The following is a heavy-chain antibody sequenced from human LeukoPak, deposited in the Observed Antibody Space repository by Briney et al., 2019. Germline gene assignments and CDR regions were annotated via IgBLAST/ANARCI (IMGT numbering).Heavy chain of an antibody. J-gene: IGHJ4*02. V-gene: IGHV3-30-3*01. CDR3: ARSRGISSGYYPRLWFDY. CDR1: GFTSSSYA. CDR2: ISYDGSNK. Sequence: GGSLRLSCAASGFTSSSYAMHWVRQAPGKGLEWVAVISYDGSNKYYADSVKGRFTISRDNSKNTLYLQMNSLRAEDTAVYYCARSRGISSGYYPRLWFDYWGQGTLVTVSS. D-gene: IGHD3-22*01.